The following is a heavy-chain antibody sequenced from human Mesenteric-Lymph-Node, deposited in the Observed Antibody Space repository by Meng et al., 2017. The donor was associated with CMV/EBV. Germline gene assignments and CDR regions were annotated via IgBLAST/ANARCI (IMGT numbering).Heavy chain of an antibody. CDR2: IYPDDSNT. J-gene: IGHJ3*01. CDR1: GYTFTFYW. D-gene: IGHD4-17*01. CDR3: ARPTAGYPNAFDV. V-gene: IGHV5-51*01. Sequence: GESLKISCKTSGYTFTFYWIGWVRQMPGKGLEYMGIIYPDDSNTKYSPSFEGQVSISADRSISTAYLQWSSLKASDTAMYYCARPTAGYPNAFDVWGQGTMVTVS.